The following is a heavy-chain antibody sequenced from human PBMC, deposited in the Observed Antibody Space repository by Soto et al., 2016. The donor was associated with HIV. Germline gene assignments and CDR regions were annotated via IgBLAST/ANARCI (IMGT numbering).Heavy chain of an antibody. J-gene: IGHJ4*02. CDR3: ARRDSYGSWSGYLDS. CDR2: INHSGDT. D-gene: IGHD3-3*01. CDR1: GGSFAGYH. V-gene: IGHV4-34*02. Sequence: QVRLEQWGAGMLKPSETLSLSCSVYGGSFAGYHWTWMRQSPGMRMEWIGEINHSGDTTYNSSLSSRVTISQDTSKIQFYLKIASLTAADTATYFCARRDSYGSWSGYLDSWSQGTPGHRLL.